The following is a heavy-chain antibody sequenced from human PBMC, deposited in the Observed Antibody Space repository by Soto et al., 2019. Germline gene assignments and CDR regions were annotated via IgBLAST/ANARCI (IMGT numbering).Heavy chain of an antibody. Sequence: QLQLQESGPGLVKPSETLSLTCTVSGGSISSSSYYWGWIRQPPGKGLEWIGSIDYSGGTYYNPSLKSQFTISVDTSKIQFSLKLRSVTAADTAVYSCARHYDILTGYSPINSFDPWGQGTLVTVSS. CDR3: ARHYDILTGYSPINSFDP. V-gene: IGHV4-39*01. CDR2: IDYSGGT. CDR1: GGSISSSSYY. D-gene: IGHD3-9*01. J-gene: IGHJ5*02.